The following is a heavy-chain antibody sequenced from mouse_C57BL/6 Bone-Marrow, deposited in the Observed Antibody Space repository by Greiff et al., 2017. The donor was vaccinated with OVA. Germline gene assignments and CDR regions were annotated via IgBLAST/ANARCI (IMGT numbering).Heavy chain of an antibody. J-gene: IGHJ3*01. CDR2: ISSGGSYT. CDR1: GFTFSSSG. D-gene: IGHD2-5*01. Sequence: ESGGDLVKPGGSLKLSCAASGFTFSSSGMSWVRQTPDKRLEWVATISSGGSYTYYPDSVKGRFTISRDNAKNTLYLQMSSLKSEDTAMYYCARLYSNYVGWFAYWGQGTLVTVSA. CDR3: ARLYSNYVGWFAY. V-gene: IGHV5-6*01.